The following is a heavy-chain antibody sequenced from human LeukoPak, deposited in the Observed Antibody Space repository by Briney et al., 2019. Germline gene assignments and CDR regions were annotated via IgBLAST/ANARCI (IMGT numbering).Heavy chain of an antibody. V-gene: IGHV3-74*01. CDR3: AKSDPPLPY. CDR2: IDNDGSNP. CDR1: GFIFSNER. J-gene: IGHJ4*02. Sequence: GGSLRLSRAASGFIFSNERMHWVRQVPGKGLLWVSHIDNDGSNPTYVDSVKGRFTISRDNAKSTLYLHMNSLRPEDTGVYFCAKSDPPLPYWGQGTLVTVSS.